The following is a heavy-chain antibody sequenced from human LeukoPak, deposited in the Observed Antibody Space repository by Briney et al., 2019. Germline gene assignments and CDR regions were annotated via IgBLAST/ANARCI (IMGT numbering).Heavy chain of an antibody. CDR2: ISSSSSTI. CDR3: AKTTYASNSSGWYNHFDY. D-gene: IGHD6-19*01. J-gene: IGHJ4*02. V-gene: IGHV3-48*01. CDR1: GFTFSSYS. Sequence: PGGSLRLSCAASGFTFSSYSMNWVRQAPGKGLEWVSYISSSSSTIYYADSVKGRFTISRDNSKNTLYLQLNSLRAEDTTVYYCAKTTYASNSSGWYNHFDYWGLGTLVTVSS.